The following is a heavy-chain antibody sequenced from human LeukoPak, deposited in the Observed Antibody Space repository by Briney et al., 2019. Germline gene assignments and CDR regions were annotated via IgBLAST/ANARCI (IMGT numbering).Heavy chain of an antibody. D-gene: IGHD5-18*01. CDR2: IYYSGST. Sequence: SETLSLTCTVSGGSISSYYWSWIRQPPGKRLEWIGYIYYSGSTNYNPSLKSRVTISVDTSKNQISLKLSSVTAADTAVYYCARDLGVMVRAFNIWGQGTMVTASS. CDR3: ARDLGVMVRAFNI. J-gene: IGHJ3*02. CDR1: GGSISSYY. V-gene: IGHV4-59*01.